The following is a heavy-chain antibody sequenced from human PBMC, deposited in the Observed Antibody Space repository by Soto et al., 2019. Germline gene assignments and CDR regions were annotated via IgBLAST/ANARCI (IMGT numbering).Heavy chain of an antibody. D-gene: IGHD2-15*01. CDR1: GGSISSSSYY. V-gene: IGHV4-39*01. CDR2: IYYSGST. J-gene: IGHJ4*02. CDR3: ERGGAYCSGGSCYIDY. Sequence: SETLSLTCTVSGGSISSSSYYWGWIRQPPGRGLEWIGSIYYSGSTYYNPSLKSRVTISVDTSKNQFSLKLSSVTAAETAVYYRERGGAYCSGGSCYIDYWGQGTLVTVSS.